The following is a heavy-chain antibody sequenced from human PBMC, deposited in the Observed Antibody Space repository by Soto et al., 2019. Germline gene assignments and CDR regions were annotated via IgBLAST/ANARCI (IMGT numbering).Heavy chain of an antibody. D-gene: IGHD6-19*01. CDR1: GYFITNGYY. CDR3: ARDRAAVAGTFDY. Sequence: SETLSLTCAVSGYFITNGYYLGWIRQPPGKGLEWIGSIYHTGRTYYNPSLKSRVTISVDTSKNQFSLKLTSVTAADTAVYYCARDRAAVAGTFDYWGRGTLVTVSS. V-gene: IGHV4-38-2*02. J-gene: IGHJ4*02. CDR2: IYHTGRT.